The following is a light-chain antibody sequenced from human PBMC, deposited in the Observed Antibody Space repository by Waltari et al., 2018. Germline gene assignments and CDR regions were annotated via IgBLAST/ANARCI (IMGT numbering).Light chain of an antibody. CDR2: HAS. J-gene: IGKJ1*01. V-gene: IGKV3-20*01. CDR3: QKYERLPAT. CDR1: QSVGRS. Sequence: DNVLTPPLGTLPVSPGEGAPLSCRASQSVGRSLVWYQQKPGQAPRLLIYHASTRATGIPDRFSGSGSGTDFSLTISRLEPEDFAVYYCQKYERLPATFGQGTKVEIK.